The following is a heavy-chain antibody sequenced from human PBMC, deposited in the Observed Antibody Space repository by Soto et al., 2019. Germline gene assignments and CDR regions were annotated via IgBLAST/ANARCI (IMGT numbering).Heavy chain of an antibody. CDR2: ISFDGSTE. CDR3: ARSRHGSGSYTHFYYGLDV. CDR1: GFTFISYA. D-gene: IGHD3-10*01. J-gene: IGHJ6*02. V-gene: IGHV3-30-3*01. Sequence: VQLVESGGGVVQPGRSLRFSCAASGFTFISYAMHWVRQAPGKGLEWVAVISFDGSTEYYADSVKGRFTISRDNSKNTVYLQMNSLRSEDTAVYYCARSRHGSGSYTHFYYGLDVWGQGTTVTVSS.